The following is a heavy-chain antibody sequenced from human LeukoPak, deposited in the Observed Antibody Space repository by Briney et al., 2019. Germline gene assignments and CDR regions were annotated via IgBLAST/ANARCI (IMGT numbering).Heavy chain of an antibody. CDR2: ISGSGVST. D-gene: IGHD4-17*01. Sequence: GGSLRPSCAASGFTFGSYAMSWVPQAPGKGREWASAISGSGVSTYYADSVKGRFTFSRDNSKTTLYLQMNSLKAEDTPVYNCARDPYGDPETTDYWGQGTLVPGPS. V-gene: IGHV3-23*01. J-gene: IGHJ4*02. CDR1: GFTFGSYA. CDR3: ARDPYGDPETTDY.